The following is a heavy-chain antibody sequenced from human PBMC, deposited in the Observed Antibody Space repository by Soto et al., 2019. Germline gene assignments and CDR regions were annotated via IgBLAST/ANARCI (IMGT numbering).Heavy chain of an antibody. CDR3: ARGRQYSSSWYEDY. Sequence: EVQLVESGGGLVKPGGSLRLSCAASGFTFSSYSMKWVRQAPGKGLEWVSSISSSSSYIYYADSVKGRFTISRDNANNSLYLQMNSLRDEDTAVYYCARGRQYSSSWYEDYWGQGTLVTVSS. D-gene: IGHD6-13*01. CDR2: ISSSSSYI. CDR1: GFTFSSYS. J-gene: IGHJ4*02. V-gene: IGHV3-21*01.